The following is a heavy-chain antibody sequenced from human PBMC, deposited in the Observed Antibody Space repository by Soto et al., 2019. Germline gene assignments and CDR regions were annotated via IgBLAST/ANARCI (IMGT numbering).Heavy chain of an antibody. CDR3: ARGRRYCSGGSCNWARHYYYYGMDV. Sequence: LSLTCTVSGGSISSGGYYWSWIRQHPGKGLEWIGYIYYSGSTYYNPSLKSRVTISVDTSKNQFSLKLSSVTAADTAVYYCARGRRYCSGGSCNWARHYYYYGMDVWGQGTTVTVSS. J-gene: IGHJ6*02. D-gene: IGHD2-15*01. CDR2: IYYSGST. V-gene: IGHV4-31*03. CDR1: GGSISSGGYY.